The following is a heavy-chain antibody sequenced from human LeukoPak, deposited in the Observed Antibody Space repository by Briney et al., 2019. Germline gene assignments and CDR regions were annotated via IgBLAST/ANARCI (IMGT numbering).Heavy chain of an antibody. CDR2: ISGSGGST. Sequence: PGGSLRLSCAASGFTFSDYYMSWVRQAPGKGLEWVSAISGSGGSTYYADSVKGRFTISRDNSKNTLYLQMNSLRAEDTAVYYCVSEVGATRLIYYYYGMDVWGRGTTVTVSS. CDR1: GFTFSDYY. J-gene: IGHJ6*02. V-gene: IGHV3-23*01. CDR3: VSEVGATRLIYYYYGMDV. D-gene: IGHD1-26*01.